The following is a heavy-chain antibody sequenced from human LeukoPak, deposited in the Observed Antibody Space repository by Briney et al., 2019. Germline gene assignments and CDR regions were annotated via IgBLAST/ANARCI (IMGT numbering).Heavy chain of an antibody. D-gene: IGHD2-2*02. J-gene: IGHJ4*02. CDR3: ARDVTRYCSSTSCYSLGY. CDR2: IFPIFGTA. V-gene: IGHV1-69*05. CDR1: GGTFSSYA. Sequence: ASVKVSCKASGGTFSSYAISWVRQAPGQGLEWMGRIFPIFGTANYAQKFQGRVTITTDESTSTAYMELSSLRSEDTAVYYCARDVTRYCSSTSCYSLGYWGQGTLVTVSS.